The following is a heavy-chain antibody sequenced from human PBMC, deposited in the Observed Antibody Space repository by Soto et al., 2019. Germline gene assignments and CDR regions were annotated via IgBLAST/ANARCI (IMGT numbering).Heavy chain of an antibody. CDR2: ISSSSSTI. CDR1: GFTFSSYS. Sequence: GGSLRLSCAASGFTFSSYSMNWVRQAPGKGLEWVSYISSSSSTIYYADSVKGRFTISRDNAKNSLYLQMNSLRDEDTAVYYCARDMPEKDIVVVPAANHYYYYGMDVWGQGTTVTVSS. J-gene: IGHJ6*02. D-gene: IGHD2-2*01. CDR3: ARDMPEKDIVVVPAANHYYYYGMDV. V-gene: IGHV3-48*02.